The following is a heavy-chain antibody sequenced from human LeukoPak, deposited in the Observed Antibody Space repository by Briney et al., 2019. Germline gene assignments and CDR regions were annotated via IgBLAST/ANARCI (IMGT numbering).Heavy chain of an antibody. CDR3: AREGYCSGGSCYLGY. D-gene: IGHD2-15*01. CDR1: GGSIRSYY. V-gene: IGHV4-59*01. CDR2: IYYSGST. J-gene: IGHJ4*02. Sequence: SETLSLTCTVSGGSIRSYYWSWIRQPPGKGLEWIGYIYYSGSTNYNPSLKSRVTISVDTSKNQFSLKLSSVTAADTAVYYCAREGYCSGGSCYLGYWGQGTLLTVSS.